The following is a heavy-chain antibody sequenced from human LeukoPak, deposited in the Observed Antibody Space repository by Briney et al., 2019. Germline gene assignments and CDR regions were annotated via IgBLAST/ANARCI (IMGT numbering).Heavy chain of an antibody. CDR1: GGSITSYY. J-gene: IGHJ4*02. Sequence: SETLSLTCTVSGGSITSYYWTYIRQPAGKGLEWIGRIHTSGSTNYNPSLKSRVTMSVDTSKNQFSLNLSSVTAADTAVYYCARWYYDYVWGSYRYPGHFDYWGQGTLVTVSS. D-gene: IGHD3-16*02. CDR2: IHTSGST. CDR3: ARWYYDYVWGSYRYPGHFDY. V-gene: IGHV4-4*07.